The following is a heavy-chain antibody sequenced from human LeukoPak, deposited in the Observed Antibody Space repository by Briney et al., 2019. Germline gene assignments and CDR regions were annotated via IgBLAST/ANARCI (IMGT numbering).Heavy chain of an antibody. J-gene: IGHJ6*02. CDR1: GGSISSGGYY. CDR3: ARVPDYVLSMDV. V-gene: IGHV4-31*03. Sequence: PSETLSLTCTVSGGSISSGGYYWSWLRQPPGKGLEWIGYIYYSGSTYYNPSLKSRVTISVDTSKTQFSLKLSSVTAADTAVYCGARVPDYVLSMDVWGQGTTVTVSS. D-gene: IGHD2/OR15-2a*01. CDR2: IYYSGST.